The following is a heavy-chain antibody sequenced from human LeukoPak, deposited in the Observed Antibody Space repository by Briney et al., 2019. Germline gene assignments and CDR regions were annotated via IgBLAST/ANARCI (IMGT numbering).Heavy chain of an antibody. J-gene: IGHJ4*02. CDR1: GFTFSSYS. CDR2: ISSSGSYI. Sequence: GGSLRLSCAASGFTFSSYSMNWVRQAPGKGLEWVSSISSSGSYIYYADSVKGRFTISRDSAKNSLYLQMNSLRAEDTAVYYCARVVWGWDTAMPTPFDYWGQGTLVTVSS. D-gene: IGHD5-18*01. V-gene: IGHV3-21*01. CDR3: ARVVWGWDTAMPTPFDY.